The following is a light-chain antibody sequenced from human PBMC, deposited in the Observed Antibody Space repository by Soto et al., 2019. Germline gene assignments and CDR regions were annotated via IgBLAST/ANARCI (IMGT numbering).Light chain of an antibody. CDR1: QSVSNNY. J-gene: IGKJ1*01. CDR2: GAS. Sequence: EIVLTQSPGTLSLSPGERATLSCRASQSVSNNYLAWYQQKPGQAPRLLIYGASNRATGIPDRFSGSGSGTDFTLTISRLEPEDFAVYFCHQYGISPWTFGQGTKVDIK. CDR3: HQYGISPWT. V-gene: IGKV3-20*01.